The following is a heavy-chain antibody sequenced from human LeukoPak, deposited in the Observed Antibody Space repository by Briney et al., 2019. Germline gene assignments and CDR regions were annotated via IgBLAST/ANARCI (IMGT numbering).Heavy chain of an antibody. CDR3: AGHYYYDTSGSDY. V-gene: IGHV4-59*08. CDR1: GGSISSYY. CDR2: IYYSGST. D-gene: IGHD3-22*01. Sequence: SETLSLTCTVSGGSISSYYWSWIRQPPGKGLEWIGYIYYSGSTNYNPSLKSRVTISVDTSKNHFSLKLSSVTAADTAVYYCAGHYYYDTSGSDYWGQGALVTVSS. J-gene: IGHJ4*02.